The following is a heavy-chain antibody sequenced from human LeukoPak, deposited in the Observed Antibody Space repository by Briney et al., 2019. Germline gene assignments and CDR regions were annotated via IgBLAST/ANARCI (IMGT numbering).Heavy chain of an antibody. CDR1: GYTFTGYY. CDR3: ARDPRIAAAGGFDY. V-gene: IGHV1-2*02. D-gene: IGHD6-13*01. CDR2: INPNSGGT. Sequence: ASVKVSCKASGYTFTGYYMHWVRQAPGQGLEWMGWINPNSGGTNYAQKFQGRVTMTRDTSISTAYMELSRLRFDDTAVYYCARDPRIAAAGGFDYWGQGTLVTVSS. J-gene: IGHJ4*02.